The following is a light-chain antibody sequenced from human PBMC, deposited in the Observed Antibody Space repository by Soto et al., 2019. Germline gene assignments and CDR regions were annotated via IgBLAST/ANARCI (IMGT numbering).Light chain of an antibody. V-gene: IGKV3-20*01. Sequence: EIVLTQSPGTLSLSPGESVTLSCRASQSVSSTYFAWYQQRPGQSPRLLIYATSSRATGIPDRFSGSGSGTDFTLTISRLEPEDFAVYYCGQYASSPWTFGQGTKVEIK. CDR3: GQYASSPWT. CDR2: ATS. J-gene: IGKJ1*01. CDR1: QSVSSTY.